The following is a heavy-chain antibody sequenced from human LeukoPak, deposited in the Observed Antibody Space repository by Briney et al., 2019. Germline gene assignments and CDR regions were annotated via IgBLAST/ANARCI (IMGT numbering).Heavy chain of an antibody. V-gene: IGHV3-21*01. CDR2: ISSSSSYI. D-gene: IGHD3-9*01. J-gene: IGHJ5*02. CDR1: GFTFSSYS. Sequence: GGSLRLSCAASGFTFSSYSMNWVRQAPGKGLEWVSSISSSSSYIYYADSVKGRFTISRDNAKNSLYLQMNSLRAEDTAVYYCARGGLRYFDTGWFDPWGQGTLVTVSS. CDR3: ARGGLRYFDTGWFDP.